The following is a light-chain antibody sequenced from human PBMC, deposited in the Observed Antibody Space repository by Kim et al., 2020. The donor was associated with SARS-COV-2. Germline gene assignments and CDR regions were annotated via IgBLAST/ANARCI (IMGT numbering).Light chain of an antibody. CDR1: QSISSW. Sequence: DIQMTQSPSTLSASVGDRVTITCRASQSISSWLAWYQQKPGKAPKLLIYKASSLESGVPSRFSGSGSGTEFTLTISSLQPDDFATYYCQQYNSYVYTFGQGTKREI. CDR3: QQYNSYVYT. CDR2: KAS. V-gene: IGKV1-5*03. J-gene: IGKJ2*01.